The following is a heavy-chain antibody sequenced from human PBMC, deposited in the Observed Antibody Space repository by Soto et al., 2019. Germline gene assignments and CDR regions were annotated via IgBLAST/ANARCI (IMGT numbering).Heavy chain of an antibody. CDR2: ISGSGGST. D-gene: IGHD2-15*01. Sequence: HRWGLRLSCAASGFTLSSYAMSWVRQAPGKGLEWVSAISGSGGSTYYADSVKGRFTISRDNSKNTLYLQMNSLRAEDTAVYYCAKSGIVVVVAASFDYWGQGTLVTVSS. V-gene: IGHV3-23*01. CDR1: GFTLSSYA. J-gene: IGHJ4*02. CDR3: AKSGIVVVVAASFDY.